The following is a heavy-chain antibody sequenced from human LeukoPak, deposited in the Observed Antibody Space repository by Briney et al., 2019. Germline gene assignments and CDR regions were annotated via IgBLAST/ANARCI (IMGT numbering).Heavy chain of an antibody. CDR2: IYYSGST. D-gene: IGHD3-10*01. CDR3: ARGSRGLSKDLFDY. J-gene: IGHJ4*02. Sequence: KTSETLSHTCTVSGGSISSSSYYWGWIRQPPGKGLEWIGSIYYSGSTYYNPSLKSRVTISVDTSKNQFSLKLTSVTAADTAVYYCARGSRGLSKDLFDYWGQGTLVTVSS. V-gene: IGHV4-39*01. CDR1: GGSISSSSYY.